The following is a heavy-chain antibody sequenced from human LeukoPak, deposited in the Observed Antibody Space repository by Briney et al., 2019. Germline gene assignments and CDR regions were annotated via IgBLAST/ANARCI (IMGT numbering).Heavy chain of an antibody. CDR2: IYSGDNT. CDR3: TSADYGAYDY. Sequence: PGGSLRLSCAASGFTVSSNYMSWVRQAPGEGLEWVSVIYSGDNTYCADSVKGRFTISRDNSKNTLYLQLNSLRVEDAAVYYCTSADYGAYDYWGQGTLVTVSS. D-gene: IGHD4-17*01. J-gene: IGHJ4*02. CDR1: GFTVSSNY. V-gene: IGHV3-53*01.